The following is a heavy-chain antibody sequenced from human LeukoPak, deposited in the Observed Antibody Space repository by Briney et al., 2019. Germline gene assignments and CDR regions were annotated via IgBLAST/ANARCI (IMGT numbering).Heavy chain of an antibody. CDR1: RGSLSSYY. CDR2: IYYSGST. J-gene: IGHJ5*02. D-gene: IGHD3-10*01. Sequence: SETLSLTCTVSRGSLSSYYWSWIRQPPGKGLEWIGYIYYSGSTNYNTSLKSRVTISVDTSKNQFSLKLSSVTAADTAVYYCACFHYYGSGSYYNVLGWFDPWGQGTLVTVSS. CDR3: ACFHYYGSGSYYNVLGWFDP. V-gene: IGHV4-59*01.